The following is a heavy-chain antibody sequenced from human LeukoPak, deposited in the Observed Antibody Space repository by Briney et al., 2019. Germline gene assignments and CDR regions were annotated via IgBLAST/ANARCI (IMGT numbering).Heavy chain of an antibody. Sequence: SETLSLTCTVSGGSISSGSYYWSWIRQPAGKGLEWIGEINHSGSTNYNPSLKSRVTISVDTSKNQFSLKLSSVTAADTAVYYCVGSEYRDWGQGTLVTVSS. CDR3: VGSEYRD. V-gene: IGHV4-61*09. CDR2: INHSGST. J-gene: IGHJ4*02. D-gene: IGHD3-10*01. CDR1: GGSISSGSYY.